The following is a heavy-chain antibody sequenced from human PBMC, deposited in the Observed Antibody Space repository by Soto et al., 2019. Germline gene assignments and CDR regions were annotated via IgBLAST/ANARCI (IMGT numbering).Heavy chain of an antibody. CDR2: ISSSGSTI. CDR1: GFTFSSYE. Sequence: EVQLVESGGGLVQPGGSLRLSCAASGFTFSSYEMNWVRQAPGKGLEWVSYISSSGSTIYYADAVKGRFTISRDNAKNSLYLQMNSLRAEDTAVYYCARVGGGMDAFDIWGQGTMVTVSS. V-gene: IGHV3-48*03. J-gene: IGHJ3*02. D-gene: IGHD3-16*01. CDR3: ARVGGGMDAFDI.